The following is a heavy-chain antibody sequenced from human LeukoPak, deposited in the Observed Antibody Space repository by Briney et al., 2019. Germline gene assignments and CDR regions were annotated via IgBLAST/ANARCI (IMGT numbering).Heavy chain of an antibody. J-gene: IGHJ4*02. D-gene: IGHD6-13*01. CDR3: ASTRSSSWYFDY. Sequence: PGGSLRLSCAASGFTFSSYWMSWVRQAPGKGLEWVANIKKDGSEKYYVDSVKGRFTISRDNAKNSLYLQMNSLRAEDTAVYYCASTRSSSWYFDYWGQGTLVTVSS. CDR2: IKKDGSEK. CDR1: GFTFSSYW. V-gene: IGHV3-7*01.